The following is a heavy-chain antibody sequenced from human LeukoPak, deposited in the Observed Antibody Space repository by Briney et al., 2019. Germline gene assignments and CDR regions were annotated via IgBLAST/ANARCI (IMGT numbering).Heavy chain of an antibody. CDR3: ATGMVRGFDY. V-gene: IGHV1-69*13. J-gene: IGHJ4*02. CDR1: GGTFSSYA. D-gene: IGHD3-10*01. CDR2: IIPIFGTA. Sequence: ASVKVFCKASGGTFSSYAISWVRQAPGQGLEWMGGIIPIFGTANYAQKFQGRVTITADESTSTAYMELSSLRSEDTAVYYCATGMVRGFDYWGQGTLVTVSS.